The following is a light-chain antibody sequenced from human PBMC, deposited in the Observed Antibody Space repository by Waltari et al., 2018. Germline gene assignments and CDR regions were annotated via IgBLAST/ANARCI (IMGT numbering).Light chain of an antibody. J-gene: IGKJ2*01. CDR2: GTS. Sequence: EIVMTQSPATLSVSPGERATLSCRASQSVSDNVIWYQQKPGQAPRLLFYGTSTMSTGIPARFSGSASGTVFTLTISSLQSEDSAVYYCQQYNNWPPRYTFGQGTKLEIK. CDR1: QSVSDN. V-gene: IGKV3-15*01. CDR3: QQYNNWPPRYT.